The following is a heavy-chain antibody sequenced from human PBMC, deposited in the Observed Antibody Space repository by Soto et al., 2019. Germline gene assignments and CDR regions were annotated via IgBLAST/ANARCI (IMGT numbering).Heavy chain of an antibody. D-gene: IGHD3-22*01. CDR3: TRHHPHHYDSSGYFDY. J-gene: IGHJ4*02. CDR2: IYYSGTT. Sequence: SETLSLTCTVSGCSIIDYDWSWIRQPPGKGLEWIGYIYYSGTTDYSPSLKSRVTLSVDTPKNQFSLHLTSVTAADTAVYYCTRHHPHHYDSSGYFDYWGQGTLLTVSS. V-gene: IGHV4-59*08. CDR1: GCSIIDYD.